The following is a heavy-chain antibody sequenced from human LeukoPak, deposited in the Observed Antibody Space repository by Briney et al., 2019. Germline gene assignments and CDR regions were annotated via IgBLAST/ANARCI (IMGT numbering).Heavy chain of an antibody. V-gene: IGHV4-34*01. CDR3: ARGPGITVAGSYWFDP. CDR2: SNHSGST. J-gene: IGHJ5*02. Sequence: SETLSLTCAVYGRSFSGYYWSWIRQPPGKGLEWIGESNHSGSTNYNPSLKSRVTISVDTSKNQFSLKLSSVTAADTAVYYCARGPGITVAGSYWFDPWGQGTLVTVSS. CDR1: GRSFSGYY. D-gene: IGHD6-19*01.